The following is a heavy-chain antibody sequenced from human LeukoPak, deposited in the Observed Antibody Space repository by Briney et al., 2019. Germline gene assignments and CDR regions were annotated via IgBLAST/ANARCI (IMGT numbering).Heavy chain of an antibody. CDR3: ARAIVVVPAAMKNYYGMDV. CDR1: GGTFSSYA. Sequence: GASVKVSCKASGGTFSSYAISWVRQAPGQGLEWMGGIIPIFGTANYAQKFQGRVTITADESTSTAYMGLSSLRSEDTAVYYCARAIVVVPAAMKNYYGMDVWGKGTTVTVSS. V-gene: IGHV1-69*13. D-gene: IGHD2-2*01. J-gene: IGHJ6*04. CDR2: IIPIFGTA.